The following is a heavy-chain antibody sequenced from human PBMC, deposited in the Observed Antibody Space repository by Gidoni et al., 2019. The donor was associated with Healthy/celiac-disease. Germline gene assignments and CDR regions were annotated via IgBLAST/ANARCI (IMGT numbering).Heavy chain of an antibody. CDR2: IYYSGST. V-gene: IGHV4-31*01. Sequence: QVQLQESGPGLVKPSPTLSLTFNVSGGSISSGGYYWSWIRQHPGKDLEVIGYIYYSGSTYYNPSLKSLVTISVDTSKNQFSLKLSSVTAADTAVYYCARGGYSYPSEFDYWGQGTLVTVSS. D-gene: IGHD5-18*01. CDR3: ARGGYSYPSEFDY. J-gene: IGHJ4*02. CDR1: GGSISSGGYY.